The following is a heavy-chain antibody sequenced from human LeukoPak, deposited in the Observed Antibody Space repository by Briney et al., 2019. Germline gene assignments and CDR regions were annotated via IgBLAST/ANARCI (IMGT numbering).Heavy chain of an antibody. CDR3: ARGSGSSSDRYFDY. CDR1: GSTFSSYA. CDR2: IIPILGIA. D-gene: IGHD6-6*01. J-gene: IGHJ4*02. V-gene: IGHV1-69*04. Sequence: SVKVSCKASGSTFSSYAINWVRQAPGQGLEWMGRIIPILGIANYAQKFQGRVTITADKSTSTAYMELSSLRSEDTAVYYCARGSGSSSDRYFDYWGQGTLVTVSS.